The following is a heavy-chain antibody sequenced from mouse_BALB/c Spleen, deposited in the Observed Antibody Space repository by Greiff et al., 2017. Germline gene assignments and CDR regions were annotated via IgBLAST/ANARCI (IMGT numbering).Heavy chain of an antibody. Sequence: EVQGVESGGGLVQPKGSLKLSCAASGFTFNTYAMNWVRQAPGKGLEWVARIRSKSNNYATYYADSVKDRFTISRDDSQSMLYLQMNNLKTEDTAMYYCVRHSENLLAYDYNYYAMDYWGQGTSVTVSS. CDR3: VRHSENLLAYDYNYYAMDY. J-gene: IGHJ4*01. V-gene: IGHV10-1*02. CDR1: GFTFNTYA. D-gene: IGHD2-4*01. CDR2: IRSKSNNYAT.